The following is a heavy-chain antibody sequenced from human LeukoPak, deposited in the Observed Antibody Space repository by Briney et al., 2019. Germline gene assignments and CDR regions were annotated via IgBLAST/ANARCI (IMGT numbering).Heavy chain of an antibody. CDR2: ISGSGGST. V-gene: IGHV3-23*01. D-gene: IGHD4-17*01. J-gene: IGHJ6*02. CDR3: ARGRLRTVTTNPDALKV. CDR1: GFTFSSYA. Sequence: GGSLRLSCAASGFTFSSYAMSWVRQAPGKGLEWVSAISGSGGSTYYADSVKGRFTISRDNSKNTLYLQMNSLRVEDTAVYYCARGRLRTVTTNPDALKVWGQGTTVTVSS.